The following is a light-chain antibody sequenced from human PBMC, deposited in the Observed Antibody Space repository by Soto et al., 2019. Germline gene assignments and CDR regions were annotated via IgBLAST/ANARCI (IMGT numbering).Light chain of an antibody. CDR2: GAA. V-gene: IGKV3-20*01. CDR1: QSVSSTY. J-gene: IGKJ1*01. Sequence: EIVLTQSPGTLSLSPGERATLSCRASQSVSSTYLAWYQQKPGQAPRLLIYGAASRATGIPDRFSGSGSGTDFTLPISSLEPEDFVVYYYQQYGSSPPWTFGQGTKVEIK. CDR3: QQYGSSPPWT.